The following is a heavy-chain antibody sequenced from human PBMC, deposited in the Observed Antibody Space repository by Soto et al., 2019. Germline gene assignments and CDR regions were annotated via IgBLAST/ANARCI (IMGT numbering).Heavy chain of an antibody. J-gene: IGHJ6*02. CDR1: GYSFVNYY. Sequence: QVHLVQSGAEVKKPGASVKLSCKASGYSFVNYYITWVRQAPGQGLEWMGIIYPRGGNISYAQKFQGRVSMTSDTAASTVYMELTSLRSDDTAVYFCARDWIAVAGSISFSQAFPLLDGMDLWGQGTTVTVSS. D-gene: IGHD6-19*01. CDR3: ARDWIAVAGSISFSQAFPLLDGMDL. CDR2: IYPRGGNI. V-gene: IGHV1-46*01.